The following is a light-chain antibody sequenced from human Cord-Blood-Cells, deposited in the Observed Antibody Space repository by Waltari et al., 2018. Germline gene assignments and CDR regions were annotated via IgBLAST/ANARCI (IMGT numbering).Light chain of an antibody. CDR3: QQYNNWPPWT. CDR1: QSVSSN. CDR2: GAS. V-gene: IGKV3-15*01. J-gene: IGKJ1*01. Sequence: SVSPGERATLSCRASQSVSSNLGWYQQKPGQAPRLLIYGASTRATGIPARFSGSGSGTEFTLTISSLQSEDFAVYYCQQYNNWPPWTFGQGTKVEIK.